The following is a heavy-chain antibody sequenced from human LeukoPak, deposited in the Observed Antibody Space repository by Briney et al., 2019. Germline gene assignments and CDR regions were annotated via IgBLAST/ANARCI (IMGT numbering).Heavy chain of an antibody. Sequence: GASVKVSCKASGYTFTGYYMHWVRQAPGQGLEWMGWINPNSGGTNYAQKFQGRVTMTRDTSISTAYMELSRLRSDDTAVYYCARDRTGGIAAASFLFDYWGQGTLVTVSS. CDR1: GYTFTGYY. CDR2: INPNSGGT. J-gene: IGHJ4*02. CDR3: ARDRTGGIAAASFLFDY. V-gene: IGHV1-2*02. D-gene: IGHD6-13*01.